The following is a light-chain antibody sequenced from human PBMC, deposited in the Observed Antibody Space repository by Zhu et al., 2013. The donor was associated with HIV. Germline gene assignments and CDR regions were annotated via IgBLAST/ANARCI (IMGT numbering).Light chain of an antibody. CDR2: DAS. CDR3: QQYNKYPWT. Sequence: IQMTQSPSSLSASVGDRVTITCRASRTIGNSLAWYQQKPGKAPKLLIYDASSLESAVPSRFSGSGSGTQFTLTISSLQPDDFANYYCQQYNKYPWTFGQGTTVEI. V-gene: IGKV1-5*01. J-gene: IGKJ1*01. CDR1: RTIGNS.